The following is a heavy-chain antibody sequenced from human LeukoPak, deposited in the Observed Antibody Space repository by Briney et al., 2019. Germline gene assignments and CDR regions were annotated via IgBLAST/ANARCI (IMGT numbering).Heavy chain of an antibody. CDR1: GYTFTSYY. CDR3: ARGVAARFFYFDY. CDR2: IIPIFGTA. V-gene: IGHV1-69*13. D-gene: IGHD6-6*01. Sequence: ASVKVSCKASGYTFTSYYMHWVRQAPGQGLEWMGGIIPIFGTANYAQKFQGRVTITADESTSTAYMELSSLRSEDTAVYYCARGVAARFFYFDYWGQGTLVTVSS. J-gene: IGHJ4*02.